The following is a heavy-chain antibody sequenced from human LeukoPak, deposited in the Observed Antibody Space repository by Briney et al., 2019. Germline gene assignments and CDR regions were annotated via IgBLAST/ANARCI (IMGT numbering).Heavy chain of an antibody. CDR3: AREKIQLWTRGPFDY. J-gene: IGHJ4*02. Sequence: GASVKVSCKASGYTFTSYGISWVRQAPGQGLEWMGWISAYNGNTNYAQKLQGRVTMTRDTSTSTVYMELSSLRSEDTAVYYCAREKIQLWTRGPFDYWGQGTLVTVSS. V-gene: IGHV1-18*01. CDR2: ISAYNGNT. CDR1: GYTFTSYG. D-gene: IGHD5-18*01.